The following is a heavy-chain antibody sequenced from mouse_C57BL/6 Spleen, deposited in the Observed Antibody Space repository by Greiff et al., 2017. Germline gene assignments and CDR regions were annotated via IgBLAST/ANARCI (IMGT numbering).Heavy chain of an antibody. CDR3: ATKTLGRDYAMDY. Sequence: VQLQQSGAELVKPGASVKISCKASGYAFSSYWMNWVKQRPGKGLEWIGKIYPADGDTNYNGKFKGKATLTADKSSSTAYMQLSSLTSEDSAVYFCATKTLGRDYAMDYWGQGTSVTVSS. D-gene: IGHD4-1*01. V-gene: IGHV1-80*01. CDR2: IYPADGDT. CDR1: GYAFSSYW. J-gene: IGHJ4*01.